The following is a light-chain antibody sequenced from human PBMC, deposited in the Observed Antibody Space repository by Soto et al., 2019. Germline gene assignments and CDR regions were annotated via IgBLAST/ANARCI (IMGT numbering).Light chain of an antibody. J-gene: IGLJ1*01. CDR1: SSDVGSYNL. CDR3: CSYAGTSTLYV. CDR2: EGS. V-gene: IGLV2-23*01. Sequence: QPVLTQPACVSGSPGQSITISCTGTSSDVGSYNLVSWYQQHPGKAPKLMIYEGSKRPSGVSNRFSGSKSGNTASLTISGLQAEDEADYYCCSYAGTSTLYVFGTGTKVTVL.